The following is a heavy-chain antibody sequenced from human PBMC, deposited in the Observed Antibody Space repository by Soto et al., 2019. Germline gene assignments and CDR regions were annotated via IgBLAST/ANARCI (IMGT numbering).Heavy chain of an antibody. CDR2: INPNSGGT. CDR1: GYTFTGYY. V-gene: IGHV1-2*04. D-gene: IGHD6-19*01. Sequence: GASVKVSCKASGYTFTGYYMHWVRQAPGQGLEWMGWINPNSGGTNYAQKFQGWVTMTRDTSISTAHMELSRLRSDDTAVYYCAREASSGWTKSGYYYYYGMDVWGQGTTVTVSS. CDR3: AREASSGWTKSGYYYYYGMDV. J-gene: IGHJ6*02.